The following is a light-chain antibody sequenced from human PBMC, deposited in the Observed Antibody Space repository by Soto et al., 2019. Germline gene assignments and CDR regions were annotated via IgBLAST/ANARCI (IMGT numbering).Light chain of an antibody. Sequence: VMAESTAALSVSPEERATLSCRASQNVRSNLAWYQQKPGQAPRLLIFGASTRATGIPARLSGTGSGTEFTLTICSLQSEDFAVYYCQQYNTWPPITFGQGTRLEIK. CDR3: QQYNTWPPIT. CDR2: GAS. V-gene: IGKV3-15*01. CDR1: QNVRSN. J-gene: IGKJ5*01.